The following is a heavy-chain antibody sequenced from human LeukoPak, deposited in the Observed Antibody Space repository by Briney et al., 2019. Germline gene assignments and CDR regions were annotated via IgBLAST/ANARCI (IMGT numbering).Heavy chain of an antibody. V-gene: IGHV3-15*01. D-gene: IGHD1-26*01. J-gene: IGHJ4*02. CDR2: SKSKTDGGTT. CDR3: ATDQRWELPLNY. Sequence: GGSLTLSCAASGFTCSYACMIGVRQAPGKGREWCGRSKSKTDGGTTDYAAPVKGRFTISRDDSKDTLYLQMNSLQTEDTAVYYCATDQRWELPLNYWGQGTLVTVSS. CDR1: GFTCSYAC.